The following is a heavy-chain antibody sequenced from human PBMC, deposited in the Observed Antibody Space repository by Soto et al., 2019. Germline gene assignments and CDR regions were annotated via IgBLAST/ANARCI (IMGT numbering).Heavy chain of an antibody. CDR3: ARGRNDVVDY. V-gene: IGHV3-74*01. CDR2: INSDGSST. J-gene: IGHJ4*02. D-gene: IGHD1-1*01. Sequence: GRSLGLSCAVSRVVFSMYWQAWVRQAPGKGLMWVSRINSDGSSTSYPDSVKGRFTISRENAKNTLYLQMNSLISEDTAVYYCARGRNDVVDYWGQGT. CDR1: RVVFSMYW.